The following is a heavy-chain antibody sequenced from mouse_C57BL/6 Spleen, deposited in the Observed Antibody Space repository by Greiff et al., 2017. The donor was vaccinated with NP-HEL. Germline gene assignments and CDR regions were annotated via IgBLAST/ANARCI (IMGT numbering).Heavy chain of an antibody. CDR1: GYTFTSYW. Sequence: QVQLQQPGAELVMPGASVKLSCKASGYTFTSYWMHWVKQRPGQGLEWIGEIDPSDSYTNYNQKFKGKSTFTVDKSSSTAYMQLSSLTSEDAAVYYCARAITTVVADYWGQGTTLTVSS. D-gene: IGHD1-1*01. CDR2: IDPSDSYT. CDR3: ARAITTVVADY. J-gene: IGHJ2*01. V-gene: IGHV1-69*01.